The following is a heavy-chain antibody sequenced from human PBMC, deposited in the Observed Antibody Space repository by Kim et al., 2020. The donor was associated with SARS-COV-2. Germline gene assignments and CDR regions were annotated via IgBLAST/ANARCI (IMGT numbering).Heavy chain of an antibody. D-gene: IGHD1-26*01. J-gene: IGHJ4*02. CDR2: TI. CDR3: AREGRYYFDY. V-gene: IGHV3-48*03. Sequence: TIYYADSVKGRFTMSRDNAKNSLYLQLNSLRAEDTAIYYCAREGRYYFDYWGQGTLVTVSS.